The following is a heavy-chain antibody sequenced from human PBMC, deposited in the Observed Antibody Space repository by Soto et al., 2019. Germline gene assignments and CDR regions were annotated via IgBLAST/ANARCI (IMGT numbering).Heavy chain of an antibody. CDR2: ISARGGSS. V-gene: IGHV3-23*01. Sequence: EVQLLESGGGLVQPGGSLRLSCAASGFSFSSYAMDWVRQAPGKGLEWVSVISARGGSSYFAELVKGRFTTSSDNSKNVLSLEMSSLRVEATATYFFAKGYVEYRASVDNWCQGTLVLVSS. CDR1: GFSFSSYA. J-gene: IGHJ4*02. D-gene: IGHD3-16*01. CDR3: AKGYVEYRASVDN.